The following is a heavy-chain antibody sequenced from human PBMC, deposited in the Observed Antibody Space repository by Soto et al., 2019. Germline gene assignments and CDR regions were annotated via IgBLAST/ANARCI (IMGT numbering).Heavy chain of an antibody. CDR1: GGSISSGGYY. CDR2: IYYSGST. V-gene: IGHV4-31*03. D-gene: IGHD4-17*01. CDR3: ARGRKAGYGDYGEHYAV. Sequence: SETLSLTCTVSGGSISSGGYYWSWIRQHPGKGLEWIGYIYYSGSTYYNPSLKSRVTISVDTSKNQFSLKLSSVTAADTAVYYCARGRKAGYGDYGEHYAVWGQGTLVTVSS. J-gene: IGHJ4*02.